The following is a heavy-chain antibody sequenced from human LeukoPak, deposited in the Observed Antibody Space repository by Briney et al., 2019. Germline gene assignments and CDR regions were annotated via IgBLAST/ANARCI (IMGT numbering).Heavy chain of an antibody. Sequence: PSETLSLTCTVSGGSISSGGYYWIWIRQHPGKGLEWIGYIYYSGSTYYNPSLKSRVTISVDTSKNQFSLKLSSVTAADTAVYYCARMLINSSGWYFDYWGQGTLVTVSS. V-gene: IGHV4-31*03. CDR1: GGSISSGGYY. CDR2: IYYSGST. D-gene: IGHD6-19*01. J-gene: IGHJ4*02. CDR3: ARMLINSSGWYFDY.